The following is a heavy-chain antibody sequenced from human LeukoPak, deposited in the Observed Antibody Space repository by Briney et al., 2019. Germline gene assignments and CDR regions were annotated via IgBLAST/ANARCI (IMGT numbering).Heavy chain of an antibody. V-gene: IGHV1-2*02. Sequence: ASVKVSCKASGYTFTGYYMHWVRQAPGQGLEWMGWINPNSGGTNYAQKFQGRVTMTRDTSISTAYMELSRLRSDDTAVYYCARTGWSGLWHYYYYMDVWGKGTTVTVSS. J-gene: IGHJ6*03. D-gene: IGHD3-3*01. CDR1: GYTFTGYY. CDR2: INPNSGGT. CDR3: ARTGWSGLWHYYYYMDV.